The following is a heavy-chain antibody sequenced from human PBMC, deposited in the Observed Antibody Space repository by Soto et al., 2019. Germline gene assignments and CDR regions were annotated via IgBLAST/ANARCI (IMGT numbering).Heavy chain of an antibody. D-gene: IGHD4-17*01. Sequence: GGSLRLSCAASGFTFSSYSMNWVRQAPGKGLEWVSYISSSSSTIYYADSVKGRFTISRDNAKNSLYLQMNSLRAEDTAVYYCARVGTTVTTYYYYYYMDVWGKGTTVTVSS. CDR3: ARVGTTVTTYYYYYYMDV. CDR2: ISSSSSTI. V-gene: IGHV3-48*01. CDR1: GFTFSSYS. J-gene: IGHJ6*03.